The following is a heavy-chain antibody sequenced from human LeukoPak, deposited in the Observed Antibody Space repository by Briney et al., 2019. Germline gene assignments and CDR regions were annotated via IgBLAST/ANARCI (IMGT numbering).Heavy chain of an antibody. CDR3: ARDYKYAFDN. Sequence: GGPLRLSLEASGFTFIDYSLNWVGQAPGKGLEWISYIGIDSGNTKYADSVKGRFTISGDKAKNSLYLQMNSLRVEDTAVYYCARDYKYAFDNWGQGTLVTVSS. D-gene: IGHD5-24*01. V-gene: IGHV3-48*01. CDR1: GFTFIDYS. J-gene: IGHJ4*02. CDR2: IGIDSGNT.